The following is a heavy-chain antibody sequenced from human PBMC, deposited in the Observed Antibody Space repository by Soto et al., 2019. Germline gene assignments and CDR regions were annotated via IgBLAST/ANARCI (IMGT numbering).Heavy chain of an antibody. J-gene: IGHJ4*02. CDR2: INSGDTVA. CDR1: GFTYESYA. V-gene: IGHV3-23*01. D-gene: IGHD3-16*02. Sequence: EVQLLESGGGLVQPGGSLRLSCAASGFTYESYAMSWVRQAPGKGLEWVSGINSGDTVAHYADSVKGRFAISRDNSKNTLSLEMNSLRADDTGLYYCAISTGGFGGLFVVPSDYWGQGTLVTVSS. CDR3: AISTGGFGGLFVVPSDY.